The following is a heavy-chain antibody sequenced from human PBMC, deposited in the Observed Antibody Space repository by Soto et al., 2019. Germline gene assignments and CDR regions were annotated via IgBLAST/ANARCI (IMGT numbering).Heavy chain of an antibody. D-gene: IGHD3-22*01. CDR1: GGTFSSYA. CDR2: IIPIFGTA. J-gene: IGHJ6*02. CDR3: ARVRYYYDSSGSRRAGYYGMDV. V-gene: IGHV1-69*13. Sequence: SVKVSCKASGGTFSSYAISWVRQAPGQGLEWMGGIIPIFGTANYAQKFQGRVTITADESTSTAYMELSSLRPEDTAVYYCARVRYYYDSSGSRRAGYYGMDVWGQGTTVTVSS.